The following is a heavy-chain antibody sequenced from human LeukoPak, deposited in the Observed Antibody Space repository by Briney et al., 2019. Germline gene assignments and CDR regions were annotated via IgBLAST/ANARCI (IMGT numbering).Heavy chain of an antibody. J-gene: IGHJ4*02. V-gene: IGHV3-23*01. Sequence: PGGSLRLSCAASGFSVSSNYMSWVRQAPGKGLEWVSALSGSGGHTYYTDSVQGRFTISRDTSKSTLYLQMDSLRIEDTAAYYSTKDARLTRTSVVVENYFDSWGQGTLVTVSS. CDR3: TKDARLTRTSVVVENYFDS. D-gene: IGHD3-22*01. CDR2: LSGSGGHT. CDR1: GFSVSSNY.